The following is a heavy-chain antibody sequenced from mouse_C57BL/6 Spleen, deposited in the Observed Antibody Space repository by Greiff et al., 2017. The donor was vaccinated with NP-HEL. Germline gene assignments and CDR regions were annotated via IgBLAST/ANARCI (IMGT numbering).Heavy chain of an antibody. J-gene: IGHJ4*01. D-gene: IGHD1-1*02. Sequence: QVQLQQSGAELVRPGTSVKVSCKASGYAFTNYLIEWVKQRPGQGLEWIGVINPGSGGTNYNEKFKGKATLTADKSSSTAYMQLSSLTSEDSAVYFCARLWRGYAMDYWGQGTSVTVSS. CDR1: GYAFTNYL. CDR2: INPGSGGT. CDR3: ARLWRGYAMDY. V-gene: IGHV1-54*01.